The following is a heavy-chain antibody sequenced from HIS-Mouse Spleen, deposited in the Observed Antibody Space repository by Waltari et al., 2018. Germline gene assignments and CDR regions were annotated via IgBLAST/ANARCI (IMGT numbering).Heavy chain of an antibody. CDR2: IKQDGSEK. J-gene: IGHJ3*02. CDR1: GFTFSSYW. Sequence: EVQLVESGGGLVQPGGSLRLSCAASGFTFSSYWMSWVRQAQGKGLEWVANIKQDGSEKYYVDSVKGRFTISRDNAKNSLYLQMNSLRAEDTAVYYCARDRPYGLGLFDAFDIWGQGTMVTVSS. CDR3: ARDRPYGLGLFDAFDI. V-gene: IGHV3-7*01. D-gene: IGHD3-10*01.